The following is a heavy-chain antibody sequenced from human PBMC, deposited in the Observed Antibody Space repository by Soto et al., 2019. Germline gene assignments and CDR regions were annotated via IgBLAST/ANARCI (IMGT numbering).Heavy chain of an antibody. CDR3: VRRDDDTAMDP. CDR1: GFTLSSSW. CDR2: INSDGRTT. J-gene: IGHJ5*02. Sequence: GGSLRLSCAVSGFTLSSSWMHWVRQAPGKGLVWVSRINSDGRTTSYADSVKGRFTISRDNAKNTLYLQMNSLRAEDTAVYYCVRRDDDTAMDPWGQGTLVSVSS. D-gene: IGHD5-18*01. V-gene: IGHV3-74*01.